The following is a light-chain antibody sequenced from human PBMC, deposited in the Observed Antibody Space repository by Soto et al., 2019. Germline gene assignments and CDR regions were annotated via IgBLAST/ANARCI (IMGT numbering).Light chain of an antibody. Sequence: DIVMTQSPVSLPVTPGEPASISCRSSQSLLHINGYNFLHWYLQKPGQSPHLLIYLGSNRASGVPDRFSGSGSGTDFTLKISRVEAEDVGVYYCMQVLQAPYTFGQGTKLEIK. CDR2: LGS. J-gene: IGKJ2*01. V-gene: IGKV2-28*01. CDR3: MQVLQAPYT. CDR1: QSLLHINGYNF.